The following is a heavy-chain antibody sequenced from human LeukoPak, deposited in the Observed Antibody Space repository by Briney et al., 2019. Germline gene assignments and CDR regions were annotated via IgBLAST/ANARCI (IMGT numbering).Heavy chain of an antibody. Sequence: AASVNVSCTASGDTFTSYGISWVRKAPGQGLEWMGWISAYNGNTNYAQKLQGRVTMTTDLSPSTVYIELRSLRSHDTAVYCCARGGSSSFGYWGQGTLVTVSS. V-gene: IGHV1-18*04. CDR1: GDTFTSYG. CDR2: ISAYNGNT. D-gene: IGHD1-26*01. J-gene: IGHJ4*02. CDR3: ARGGSSSFGY.